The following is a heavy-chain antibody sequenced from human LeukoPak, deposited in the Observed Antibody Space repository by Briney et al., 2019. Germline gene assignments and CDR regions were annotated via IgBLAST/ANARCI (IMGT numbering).Heavy chain of an antibody. Sequence: GASVKVSCXASGYTFTGYYLHWVRQAPGQGLEWMGRINPNGGATNYAQKFQGRVTMTSDTSISTAYMELSRLRSDDTAVYYCARGGAPPLYSWAAAVYSWLDPWGQGALVTVSS. D-gene: IGHD6-13*01. J-gene: IGHJ5*02. CDR2: INPNGGAT. V-gene: IGHV1-2*06. CDR1: GYTFTGYY. CDR3: ARGGAPPLYSWAAAVYSWLDP.